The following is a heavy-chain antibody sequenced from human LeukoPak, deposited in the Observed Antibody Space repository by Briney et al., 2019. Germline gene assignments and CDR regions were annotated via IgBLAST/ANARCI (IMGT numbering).Heavy chain of an antibody. CDR3: ARVHRLAMAPDFDY. CDR1: GYTFTGYY. J-gene: IGHJ4*02. V-gene: IGHV1-2*02. CDR2: INPNSGGT. D-gene: IGHD5-18*01. Sequence: ASVKVSCKASGYTFTGYYIHWVRQAPGQGLEWMGWINPNSGGTNYAQKFQGRVTMTRDTSISTAYMELSRLRSDDTAVYYCARVHRLAMAPDFDYWGQGTLVTVSS.